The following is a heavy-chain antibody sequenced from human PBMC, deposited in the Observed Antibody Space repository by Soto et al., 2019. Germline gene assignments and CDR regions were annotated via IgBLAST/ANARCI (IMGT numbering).Heavy chain of an antibody. V-gene: IGHV1-69*12. CDR3: ATYIAKYNWNYVYWFDP. D-gene: IGHD1-7*01. J-gene: IGHJ5*02. Sequence: QVQLVQSGAEVKKPGSSVKVSCKASGGTFSSYAISWVRQAPGQGLEWMGGIIPIFGTANYAQKFQGRVTITADESTSTAYMELSRLRSEDTAVYYCATYIAKYNWNYVYWFDPWGQGTLVTVSS. CDR2: IIPIFGTA. CDR1: GGTFSSYA.